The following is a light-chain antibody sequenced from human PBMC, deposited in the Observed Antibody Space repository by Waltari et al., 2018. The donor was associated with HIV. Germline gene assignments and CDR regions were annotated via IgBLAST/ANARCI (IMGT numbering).Light chain of an antibody. CDR3: CSYAGAYTYV. J-gene: IGLJ1*01. Sequence: QSALTQPRSVSGSPGQSVTISCTGTSSDLGYFDYVSWDQQYPGKAPKVLIYEVDQRPSGVTDRFTGSKSGITASLTISGLQGEDEADYYCCSYAGAYTYVFGTGTKVNVL. CDR2: EVD. CDR1: SSDLGYFDY. V-gene: IGLV2-11*01.